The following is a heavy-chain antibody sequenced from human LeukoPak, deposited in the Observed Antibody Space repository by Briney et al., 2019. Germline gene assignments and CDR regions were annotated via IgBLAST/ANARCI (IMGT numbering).Heavy chain of an antibody. CDR3: ARWRYLDV. V-gene: IGHV4-59*01. CDR2: IDYSGSA. CDR1: GGSISTFY. Sequence: TSETLSLTCTVSGGSISTFYWSWVRKPPGKGLEYIGYIDYSGSANYNPSLKSRVTISVDTSKNQFSLKLSSVTAADTAIYYCARWRYLDVWGQGTTVTVSS. D-gene: IGHD3-9*01. J-gene: IGHJ6*02.